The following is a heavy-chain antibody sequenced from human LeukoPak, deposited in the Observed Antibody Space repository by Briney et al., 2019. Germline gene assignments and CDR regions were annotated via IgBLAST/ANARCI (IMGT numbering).Heavy chain of an antibody. Sequence: GGSLRLSCAASGFTFSSYAMSWVRQAPGKGLEWVSAISGSGGSTYYADSVKGRFTISRDNSKNTLYLQMNSLRAEDTAVYYCAKDLSAYTNTGGRGYFDYWGQGTLVTVSS. J-gene: IGHJ4*02. V-gene: IGHV3-23*01. CDR1: GFTFSSYA. CDR2: ISGSGGST. D-gene: IGHD4-11*01. CDR3: AKDLSAYTNTGGRGYFDY.